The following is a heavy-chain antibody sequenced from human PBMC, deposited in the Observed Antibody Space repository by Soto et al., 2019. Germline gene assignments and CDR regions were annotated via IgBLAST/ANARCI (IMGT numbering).Heavy chain of an antibody. CDR2: IYYSGST. J-gene: IGHJ5*02. Sequence: SETLSLTCTVSGGSISSYYWSWIRQPPGKGLEWIGYIYYSGSTNYNPSLKSRVTISVDTSKNQFSLKLSSVTAADTAVYYCARVTTDLRWFDPWGQGTLVTVSS. CDR1: GGSISSYY. CDR3: ARVTTDLRWFDP. D-gene: IGHD4-17*01. V-gene: IGHV4-59*01.